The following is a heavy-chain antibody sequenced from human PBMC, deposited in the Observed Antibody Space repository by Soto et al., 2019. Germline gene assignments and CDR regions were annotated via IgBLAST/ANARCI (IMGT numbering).Heavy chain of an antibody. CDR2: IIPIFGTA. D-gene: IGHD5-18*01. J-gene: IGHJ6*02. Sequence: QVQLVQSGAEVKKPGSSVKVSCKASGGTFSSYAISWVRQAPGQGLEWMGGIIPIFGTANYAQKFQGRVTITADESTSTAYMELSSLRSEDTAVYYFAAQVDTAMEFYYYGMDVWGQGTTVTVSS. V-gene: IGHV1-69*01. CDR3: AAQVDTAMEFYYYGMDV. CDR1: GGTFSSYA.